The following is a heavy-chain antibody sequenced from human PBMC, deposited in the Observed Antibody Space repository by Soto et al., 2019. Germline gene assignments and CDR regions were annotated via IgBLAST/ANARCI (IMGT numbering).Heavy chain of an antibody. J-gene: IGHJ3*01. D-gene: IGHD1-26*01. CDR3: ARDGYSGRSDGFDV. CDR2: ISYDGNSK. CDR1: GFTFGAYT. Sequence: QMQLVESGGSVVQPGRSLRLSCAASGFTFGAYTMHWVRQAPGKGLEWLAVISYDGNSKRYTDPVKGRFTVSRDNSKSTMYLQMNSLRAEDTAVYYCARDGYSGRSDGFDVWGQGTMVTVSS. V-gene: IGHV3-30*14.